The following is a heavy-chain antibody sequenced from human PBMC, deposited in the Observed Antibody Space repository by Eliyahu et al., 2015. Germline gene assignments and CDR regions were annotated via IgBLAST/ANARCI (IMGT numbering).Heavy chain of an antibody. CDR1: GFIFSNFG. V-gene: IGHV3-30*15. D-gene: IGHD2-21*02. J-gene: IGHJ4*02. Sequence: QVQLVESGGGVVQPGGSXRLSCXASGFIFSNFGMQWVRQAPGKGLDWLALISFNGINKYYGDSVKGRFTISRDDSKNTVYLQISSLRPEDTAVYYCARSCCGDNIDSWGQGSLIIVSS. CDR2: ISFNGINK. CDR3: ARSCCGDNIDS.